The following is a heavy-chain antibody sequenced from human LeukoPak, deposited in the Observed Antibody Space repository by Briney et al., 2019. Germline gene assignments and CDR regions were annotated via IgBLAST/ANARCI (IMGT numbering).Heavy chain of an antibody. CDR3: ARHPFAAHHRVDY. D-gene: IGHD6-6*01. CDR1: GGSINSRSYY. J-gene: IGHJ4*02. CDR2: MSYGGST. Sequence: SETLSLTCTVSGGSINSRSYYWGWLRQPPGKELEWVGSMSYGGSTYYNPSLKSRVTMSVDTSKNQFSLKLTSVTAADTAVYHCARHPFAAHHRVDYWGQGTLVTVSS. V-gene: IGHV4-39*01.